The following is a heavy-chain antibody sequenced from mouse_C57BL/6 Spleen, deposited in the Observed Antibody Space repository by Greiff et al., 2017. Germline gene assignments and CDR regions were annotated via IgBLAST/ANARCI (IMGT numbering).Heavy chain of an antibody. CDR3: ARYDGYYGFAY. Sequence: VQLQQSGPELVKPGASVKLSCKASGYTFTSYDINWVKQRPGQGLEWIGWIYPRDGSTKYNEKFKGKATLTVDTSSSTAYMELHSLTSEDSAVYYCARYDGYYGFAYWGQGTLVTVSA. V-gene: IGHV1-85*01. CDR2: IYPRDGST. CDR1: GYTFTSYD. D-gene: IGHD2-3*01. J-gene: IGHJ3*01.